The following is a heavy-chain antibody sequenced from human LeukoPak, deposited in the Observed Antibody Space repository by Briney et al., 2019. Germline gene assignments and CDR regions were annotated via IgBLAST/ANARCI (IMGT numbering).Heavy chain of an antibody. CDR3: ARRILGERDRQGGWFDP. J-gene: IGHJ5*02. Sequence: GGSLRLSCAASGFTFSSYAMSWVRQAPGKGLEWVSAISGSGGSTYYADSVKGRFTISRDNSKNTLYLQMNSLRAEDTAVYYCARRILGERDRQGGWFDPWGQGTLVTVSS. V-gene: IGHV3-23*01. CDR1: GFTFSSYA. D-gene: IGHD3-16*01. CDR2: ISGSGGST.